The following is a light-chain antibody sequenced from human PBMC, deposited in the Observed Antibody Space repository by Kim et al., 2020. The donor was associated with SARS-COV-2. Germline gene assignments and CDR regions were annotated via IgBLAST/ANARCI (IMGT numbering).Light chain of an antibody. Sequence: ASVGDRFTITCRASQDIGNGLGGYQQSPGRAPKRLIYGASNVQSGVPSRFSGSGSETGFTLTISSLQPEGFATYFCLQHRTYPITFGQGTRLEIK. V-gene: IGKV1-17*01. CDR2: GAS. J-gene: IGKJ5*01. CDR3: LQHRTYPIT. CDR1: QDIGNG.